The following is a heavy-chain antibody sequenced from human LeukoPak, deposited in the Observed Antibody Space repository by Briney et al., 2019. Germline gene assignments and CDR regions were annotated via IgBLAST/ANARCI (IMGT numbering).Heavy chain of an antibody. CDR1: GFAFSTFT. Sequence: GGSLRLSCAASGFAFSTFTMNWVRQAPGKGLEWVSSITSSGTNIYYTDSLKGRFTISRDNAKNSLHLQLNSLRAEDTAVYYCARDLDYFDCWGQGVQVAVSP. V-gene: IGHV3-21*01. CDR2: ITSSGTNI. J-gene: IGHJ4*02. CDR3: ARDLDYFDC.